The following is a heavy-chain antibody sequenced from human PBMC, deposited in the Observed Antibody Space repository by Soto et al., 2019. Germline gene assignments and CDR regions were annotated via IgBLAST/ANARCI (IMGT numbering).Heavy chain of an antibody. J-gene: IGHJ5*02. V-gene: IGHV4-59*01. CDR2: IFYSGST. D-gene: IGHD3-16*01. CDR1: GGSISSYY. CDR3: ARVGDWFDP. Sequence: QVQLQESGPGLVKPSETLSLTCTVSGGSISSYYWSWIRQPPGKGLEWIGYIFYSGSTNYNPSLKSRLTISVDTSTTQFSLKLNSVTAADTAVYYCARVGDWFDPWGQGTLVTVSS.